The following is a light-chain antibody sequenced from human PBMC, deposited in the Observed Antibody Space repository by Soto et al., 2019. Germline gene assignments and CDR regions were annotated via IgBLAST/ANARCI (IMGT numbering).Light chain of an antibody. CDR1: QSVSTN. V-gene: IGKV3-15*01. CDR2: GAS. Sequence: EIVMTQSPATLSVSTGERATLSCRASQSVSTNLAWYQQKPGQAPRLLIYGASTRATGIPARFSDSGSETEFTLTISSLQPEDFAVYYCQQYNSWPLTFGGGTKVDIK. J-gene: IGKJ4*01. CDR3: QQYNSWPLT.